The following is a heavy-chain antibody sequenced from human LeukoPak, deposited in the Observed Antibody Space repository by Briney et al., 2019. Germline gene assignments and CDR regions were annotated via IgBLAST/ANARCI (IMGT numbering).Heavy chain of an antibody. D-gene: IGHD3-9*01. CDR3: ARAQYYDILTGYFHYYYMDV. Sequence: SETLSLTCTVSGGSINNYYWSWIRQPPGKGLEWIGYTYYNGVTNYNPSLKSRVTISVDTSKNQFSLKLSSVTAADTAVYYCARAQYYDILTGYFHYYYMDVWGKGTTVTISS. CDR2: TYYNGVT. J-gene: IGHJ6*03. CDR1: GGSINNYY. V-gene: IGHV4-59*01.